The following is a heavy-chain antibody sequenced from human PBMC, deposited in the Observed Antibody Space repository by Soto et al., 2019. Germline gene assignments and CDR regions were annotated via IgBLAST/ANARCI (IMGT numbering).Heavy chain of an antibody. J-gene: IGHJ4*02. D-gene: IGHD3-10*01. CDR3: ARDRDDYGSGNYYNRIDF. Sequence: SVKVSCMASGGIFSTYAISWLRQAPGQGLEWMGGIIPLFGTPNYAQRFQGRVTITADESTSTAYMELSRLRSEDTAVYYCARDRDDYGSGNYYNRIDFWGQGTLVTVSS. CDR1: GGIFSTYA. CDR2: IIPLFGTP. V-gene: IGHV1-69*13.